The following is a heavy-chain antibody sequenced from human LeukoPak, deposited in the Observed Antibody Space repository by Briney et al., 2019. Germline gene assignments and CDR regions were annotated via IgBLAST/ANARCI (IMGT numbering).Heavy chain of an antibody. Sequence: SETLSLTCTVSGDSIDTYYWSWIRQPPGKGLEWIGYIYYSGNTNYNPSLKRRVTISVDRSKNQFSLNLNSVDAADTAVYYCAANRNTIKWSFYWGQGTLVTVSS. J-gene: IGHJ4*02. V-gene: IGHV4-59*01. D-gene: IGHD2-2*01. CDR1: GDSIDTYY. CDR2: IYYSGNT. CDR3: AANRNTIKWSFY.